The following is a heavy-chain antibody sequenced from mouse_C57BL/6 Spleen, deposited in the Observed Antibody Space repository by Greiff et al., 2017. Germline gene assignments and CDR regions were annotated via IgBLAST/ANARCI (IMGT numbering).Heavy chain of an antibody. V-gene: IGHV1-69*01. Sequence: QVQLQQPGAELVMPGASVKLSCKASGYTFTSYWMHWVKQRPGQGLEWIGELDPSASYTNYNQKFKGKSTLTVDKSSSTAYMQLSSLTSEDSAVYYCARGVGRRYFDVWGTGTTVTVSS. D-gene: IGHD4-1*01. CDR3: ARGVGRRYFDV. J-gene: IGHJ1*03. CDR1: GYTFTSYW. CDR2: LDPSASYT.